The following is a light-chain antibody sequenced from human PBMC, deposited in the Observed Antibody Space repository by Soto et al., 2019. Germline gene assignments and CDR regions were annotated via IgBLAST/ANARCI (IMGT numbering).Light chain of an antibody. V-gene: IGLV1-40*01. J-gene: IGLJ3*02. CDR3: QSYDSSLSGAWV. CDR1: SSNIGAGYD. Sequence: QSVLTQPPSVSGAPGQRVTISCTGSSSNIGAGYDVQWYQQLPGTAPKLLIYGNSNRPSGVPDRFSGSKSGTSASLAITGLQAEDEADYYCQSYDSSLSGAWVFGAGTQLTVL. CDR2: GNS.